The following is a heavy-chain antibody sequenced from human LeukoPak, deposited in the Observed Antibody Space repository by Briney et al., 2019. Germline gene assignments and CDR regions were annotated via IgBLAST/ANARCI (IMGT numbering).Heavy chain of an antibody. D-gene: IGHD2-15*01. CDR3: AKDLGYCSGGSCPYLDY. CDR2: ISYDGSNK. V-gene: IGHV3-30*18. J-gene: IGHJ4*02. CDR1: GFTFSSYG. Sequence: GRSLRLSCAASGFTFSSYGMHWVRQAPGKGLEWVAVISYDGSNKYYADSVKGRFTISRDNSKNTLYLQMNSLRAEDTAVYYCAKDLGYCSGGSCPYLDYWGQGTLVTVSS.